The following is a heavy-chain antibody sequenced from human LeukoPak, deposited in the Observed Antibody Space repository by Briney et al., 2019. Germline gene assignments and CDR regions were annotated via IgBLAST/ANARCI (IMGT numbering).Heavy chain of an antibody. CDR1: GFTFSSYS. D-gene: IGHD3-9*01. CDR2: ISSSSSYI. Sequence: GRSLRLSCAASGFTFSSYSMNWVRQAPGKGLEWVSSISSSSSYIYYADSVKGRFTISRDNAKNSLYLQMNSLRAEDTAVYYCARDSVDDILTGYLAFDIWGQGTMVTVSS. V-gene: IGHV3-21*01. J-gene: IGHJ3*02. CDR3: ARDSVDDILTGYLAFDI.